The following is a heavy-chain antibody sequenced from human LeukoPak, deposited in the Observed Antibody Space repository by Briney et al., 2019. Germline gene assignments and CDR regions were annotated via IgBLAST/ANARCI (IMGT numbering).Heavy chain of an antibody. CDR1: GFTFSSYA. CDR2: ISYDGSTK. CDR3: ASHPGGYSYGYFDY. V-gene: IGHV3-30*14. J-gene: IGHJ4*02. D-gene: IGHD5-18*01. Sequence: PGGSLRLSCAASGFTFSSYAMHWVRQAPGKGLEWVAVISYDGSTKYYADSVKGRFTISRDNSKNTLYLQMNSLRAEDTAVYYCASHPGGYSYGYFDYWGQGTLVTVSS.